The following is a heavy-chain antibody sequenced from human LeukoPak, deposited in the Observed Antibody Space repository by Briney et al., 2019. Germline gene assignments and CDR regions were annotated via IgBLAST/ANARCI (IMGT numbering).Heavy chain of an antibody. J-gene: IGHJ4*02. CDR2: ISGSGGST. CDR3: AKGDCSGGSCYPNFDY. CDR1: GFTYNSHA. Sequence: GGSLRLSCVASGFTYNSHAMSWVRQAPGKGLEWVSAISGSGGSTYYADSVKGRFTISRDNSKNTLYLQMNSLRAEDTAVYYCAKGDCSGGSCYPNFDYWGQGTLVTVSS. V-gene: IGHV3-23*01. D-gene: IGHD2-15*01.